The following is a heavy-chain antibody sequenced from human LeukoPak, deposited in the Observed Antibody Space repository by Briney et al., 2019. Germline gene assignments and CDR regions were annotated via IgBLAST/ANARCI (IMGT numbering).Heavy chain of an antibody. CDR1: GFTFSSYG. D-gene: IGHD5-18*01. Sequence: PGRSLRLSCAASGFTFSSYGMHWVRQAPGKGLEWVAVISYDGSNKYYADSVKGRFTIPRDNSKNTLYLQMNSLRAEDTAMYYCAKNLGYNYGYDYWGQGTLVTVSS. J-gene: IGHJ4*02. V-gene: IGHV3-30*18. CDR2: ISYDGSNK. CDR3: AKNLGYNYGYDY.